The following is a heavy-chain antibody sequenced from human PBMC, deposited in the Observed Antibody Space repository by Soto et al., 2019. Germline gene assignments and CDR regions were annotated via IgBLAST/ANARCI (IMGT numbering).Heavy chain of an antibody. Sequence: SETLSLTCTVSGGSISNYYWSWIRQPPGRGLEWIGHIFYSGSTNYNPALKSRVTISVDTSKSQFSPKLSSVTAADTAVYYCAKDSGYNYGYFRWFDPWGQGTLVTVSS. CDR3: AKDSGYNYGYFRWFDP. D-gene: IGHD5-18*01. V-gene: IGHV4-59*01. J-gene: IGHJ5*02. CDR1: GGSISNYY. CDR2: IFYSGST.